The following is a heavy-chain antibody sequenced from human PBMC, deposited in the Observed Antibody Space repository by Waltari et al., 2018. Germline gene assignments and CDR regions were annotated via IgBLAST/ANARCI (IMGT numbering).Heavy chain of an antibody. CDR3: AKDRGAIPLWFRELSGVDAFDI. J-gene: IGHJ3*02. CDR1: GFTFSSYA. D-gene: IGHD3-10*01. CDR2: ISGSGGST. V-gene: IGHV3-23*04. Sequence: EVQLVESGGGLVQPGGSLRLSCAASGFTFSSYAMSWVRQAPGKGLEWVSAISGSGGSTYYADSVKGRFTISRDNSKNTLYLKMNSLRAEDTAVYYCAKDRGAIPLWFRELSGVDAFDIWGQGTMVTVSS.